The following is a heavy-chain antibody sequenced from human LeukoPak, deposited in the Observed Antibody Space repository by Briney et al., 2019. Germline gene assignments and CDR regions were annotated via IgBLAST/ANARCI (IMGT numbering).Heavy chain of an antibody. CDR3: AKSRLIYCTGGGCYGMDV. V-gene: IGHV3-23*01. CDR1: GFTFSSYA. J-gene: IGHJ6*02. CDR2: ISGSGGST. Sequence: PGGSLRLSCAASGFTFSSYAMSWVRQAPGKGLEWVSDISGSGGSTYYADSVKGRFTISRDNSKNTLYLQMNSLRAEDTAVYYCAKSRLIYCTGGGCYGMDVWGQGTTVSVSS. D-gene: IGHD2-8*02.